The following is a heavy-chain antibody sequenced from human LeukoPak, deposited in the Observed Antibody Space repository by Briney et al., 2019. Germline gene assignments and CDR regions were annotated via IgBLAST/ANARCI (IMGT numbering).Heavy chain of an antibody. V-gene: IGHV4-34*01. J-gene: IGHJ4*02. Sequence: SETLSLTCAVYGGSFSGYYWSWIRQPPGKGLEWIGEINHSGSTNYNPSLKSRVTISVDTSKNQFSLKLSSVTAADTAVYYCASEYYYDSSGYYYMGYFDYWGQGTLVTVSS. CDR2: INHSGST. D-gene: IGHD3-22*01. CDR1: GGSFSGYY. CDR3: ASEYYYDSSGYYYMGYFDY.